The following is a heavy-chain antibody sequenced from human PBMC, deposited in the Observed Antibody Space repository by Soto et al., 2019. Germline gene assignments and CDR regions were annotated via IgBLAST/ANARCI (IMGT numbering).Heavy chain of an antibody. D-gene: IGHD6-13*01. Sequence: SETLSLTCAVSGASVSSTYWWSLVRQLPGKGPEWIGEINHRGSANYNPSLKSRVTISVDISKSQFSLRLTSVTAADTAVYYCARYNAASGTNNFDFWGQGAVVTVSS. J-gene: IGHJ4*02. CDR3: ARYNAASGTNNFDF. CDR1: GASVSSTYW. CDR2: INHRGSA. V-gene: IGHV4-4*02.